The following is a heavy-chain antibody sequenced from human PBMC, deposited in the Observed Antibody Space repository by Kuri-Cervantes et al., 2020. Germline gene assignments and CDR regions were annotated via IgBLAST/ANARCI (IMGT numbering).Heavy chain of an antibody. CDR3: ARERDPYGMDV. Sequence: GESLKISCKASGYTFTGYYMHWVRQAPGQGLEWMGWINPNSGGTNYAQKFQGRVTMTRDTSISTAYVELSRLRSDDTAVYYCARERDPYGMDVWGQGTTVTVSS. CDR1: GYTFTGYY. J-gene: IGHJ6*02. CDR2: INPNSGGT. V-gene: IGHV1-2*02.